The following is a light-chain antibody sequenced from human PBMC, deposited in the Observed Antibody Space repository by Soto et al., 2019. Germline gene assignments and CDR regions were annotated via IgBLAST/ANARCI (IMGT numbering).Light chain of an antibody. J-gene: IGKJ5*01. CDR3: QQYGSSPPIT. CDR1: QSVSSSY. CDR2: GAS. V-gene: IGKV3-20*01. Sequence: EIVLTQSPGTLSLSPGERATLSCRASQSVSSSYLAWYQQKPGQAPRLLIYGASSRATGIPDRFSCSGSGTDFTLTISRLEPEDFAVYYCQQYGSSPPITFGQGTRL.